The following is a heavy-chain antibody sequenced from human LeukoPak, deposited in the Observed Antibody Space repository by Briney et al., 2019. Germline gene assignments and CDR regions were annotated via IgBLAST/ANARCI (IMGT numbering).Heavy chain of an antibody. J-gene: IGHJ4*02. D-gene: IGHD3-22*01. Sequence: PGGSLRLSCAASGFTFSSYGMHWVRQAPGKGLEWVAFIRYDGSNKYYADSVKGRFIISRDNSKNTLYLQMNSLRAEDTAVYYCARGRGITTLTEYWGQGTLVTVSS. CDR3: ARGRGITTLTEY. CDR1: GFTFSSYG. V-gene: IGHV3-30*02. CDR2: IRYDGSNK.